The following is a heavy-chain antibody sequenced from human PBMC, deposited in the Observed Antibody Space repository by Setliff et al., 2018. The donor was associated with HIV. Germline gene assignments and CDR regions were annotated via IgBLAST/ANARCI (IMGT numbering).Heavy chain of an antibody. CDR3: ARRTYYYDSSGYYRDAFDI. CDR1: GGSISSGGYY. CDR2: IYYSGST. V-gene: IGHV4-31*01. Sequence: SETLSLTCTVSGGSISSGGYYWSWIRQLPGKGLECIGYIYYSGSTYYNPSLKSLVTISVDTSKNQFSLKLSSVTAADTAVYYCARRTYYYDSSGYYRDAFDIWGQGTMVTVSS. D-gene: IGHD3-22*01. J-gene: IGHJ3*02.